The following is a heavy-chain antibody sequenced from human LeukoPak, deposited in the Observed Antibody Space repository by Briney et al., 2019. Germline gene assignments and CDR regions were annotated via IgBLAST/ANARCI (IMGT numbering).Heavy chain of an antibody. D-gene: IGHD3-22*01. Sequence: ASVKVSCTASGYTFTIYGISWVRQAPGQGLEWMGWISAYNGNTNYAQKLQGRVTMTTDTSTSTAYMELRSLRSDDTAVYYCARDLLRTTTLYYFDYWGQGTLVTVSS. V-gene: IGHV1-18*01. CDR2: ISAYNGNT. CDR1: GYTFTIYG. CDR3: ARDLLRTTTLYYFDY. J-gene: IGHJ4*02.